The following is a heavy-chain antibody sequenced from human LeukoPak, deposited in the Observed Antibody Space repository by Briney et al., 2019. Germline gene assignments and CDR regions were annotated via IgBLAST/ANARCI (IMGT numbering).Heavy chain of an antibody. D-gene: IGHD6-19*01. CDR1: GVSISSSSYY. Sequence: SETLSLTCTVSGVSISSSSYYWGWIRQPPGKGLEWIGSIYYSGSTYYNPSLKSRVTISVDTSKNQFSLKLSSVTAADTAVYYCARRGSEWLVRGRGVYYFDYWGQGTLVTVSS. CDR2: IYYSGST. J-gene: IGHJ4*02. CDR3: ARRGSEWLVRGRGVYYFDY. V-gene: IGHV4-39*01.